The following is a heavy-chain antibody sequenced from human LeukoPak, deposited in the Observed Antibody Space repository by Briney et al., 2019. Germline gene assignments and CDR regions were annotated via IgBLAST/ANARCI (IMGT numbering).Heavy chain of an antibody. V-gene: IGHV4-39*01. D-gene: IGHD3-10*01. CDR1: GGSISSSSYY. CDR2: IYYSGST. Sequence: PSETLSLTCTVSGGSISSSSYYWGWIRQPPGKGLEWIGSIYYSGSTYYNPSLKSRVTISVDTSKNQFSLKLSSVTAADTAVYYCARRSSGSGTGSYYFDYWGQGTLVTVSS. J-gene: IGHJ4*02. CDR3: ARRSSGSGTGSYYFDY.